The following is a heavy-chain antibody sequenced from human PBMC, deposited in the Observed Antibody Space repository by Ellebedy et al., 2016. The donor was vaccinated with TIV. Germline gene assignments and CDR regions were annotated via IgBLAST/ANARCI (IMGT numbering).Heavy chain of an antibody. CDR1: GFTFSNYN. D-gene: IGHD6-19*01. V-gene: IGHV3-48*02. CDR2: ISSSSTTT. CDR3: ARDQWLGRAYYFDS. J-gene: IGHJ4*02. Sequence: GESLKISCAASGFTFSNYNMNWVRQAPGKGLEWVSYISSSSTTTDYADSVKGRFTISRDNAKNSLYVQMNSLRDEDTAVYYCARDQWLGRAYYFDSWGQGTLVTVSS.